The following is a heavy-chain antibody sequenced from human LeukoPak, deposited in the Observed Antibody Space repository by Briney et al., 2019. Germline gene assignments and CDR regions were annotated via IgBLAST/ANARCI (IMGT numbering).Heavy chain of an antibody. CDR2: INHSGST. CDR3: ARAAGQNTGWFDP. Sequence: SETLSLTCAVYGGSFSGYYWSWIRQPPGKGLEWIGEINHSGSTNYNPSLKSRVTISVDTSKNQFSLKLSSVTAADTAVYYCARAAGQNTGWFDPWGQGTLVTVSS. V-gene: IGHV4-34*01. D-gene: IGHD2-8*02. CDR1: GGSFSGYY. J-gene: IGHJ5*02.